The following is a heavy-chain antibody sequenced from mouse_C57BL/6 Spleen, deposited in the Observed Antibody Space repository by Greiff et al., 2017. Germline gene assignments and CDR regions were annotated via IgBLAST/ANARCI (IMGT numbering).Heavy chain of an antibody. CDR3: ALWEANWDPWFAY. D-gene: IGHD4-1*01. CDR1: GYAFSSYW. J-gene: IGHJ3*01. CDR2: IYPGDGDT. V-gene: IGHV1-80*01. Sequence: QVQLQQSGAELVKPGASVKISCKASGYAFSSYWMNWVKQRPGKGLEWIGQIYPGDGDTNYNGKFKGKATLTADKSSSTAYMQLSSLTSEDSAVYFCALWEANWDPWFAYWGQGTLVTVSA.